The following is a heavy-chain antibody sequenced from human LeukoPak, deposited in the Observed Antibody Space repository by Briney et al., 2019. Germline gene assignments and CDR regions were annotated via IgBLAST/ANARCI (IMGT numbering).Heavy chain of an antibody. J-gene: IGHJ6*03. CDR1: GYSFTTYG. V-gene: IGHV1-18*01. D-gene: IGHD6-13*01. Sequence: GASVKVSCKASGYSFTTYGISWIRQAPGQGLEWMGWISVYSGNTHYAQKLQGRVTMTTDSSTSTAYMELRSLRSDDTAVYYCARELIPGYSSSWPAGYMDVWGKGTTVTISS. CDR3: ARELIPGYSSSWPAGYMDV. CDR2: ISVYSGNT.